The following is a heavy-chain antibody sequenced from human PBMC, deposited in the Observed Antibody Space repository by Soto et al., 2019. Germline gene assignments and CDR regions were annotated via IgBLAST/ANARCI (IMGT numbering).Heavy chain of an antibody. CDR3: ARELNTESSAYYSFAY. Sequence: GASVKVSCKTFGYSFSAYGLAWLRQAPGQRPEWMGWVSTNNANTNYAQKFQGRVTMTTDTSTTTTYMELRSLRSDDTAVYYCARELNTESSAYYSFAYWGQGTLVTVSS. CDR2: VSTNNANT. V-gene: IGHV1-18*01. D-gene: IGHD3-22*01. J-gene: IGHJ4*02. CDR1: GYSFSAYG.